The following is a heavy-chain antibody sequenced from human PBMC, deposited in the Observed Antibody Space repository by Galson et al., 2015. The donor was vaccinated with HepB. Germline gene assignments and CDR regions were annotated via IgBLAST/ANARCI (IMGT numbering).Heavy chain of an antibody. CDR1: GFSLSTGGMG. CDR3: VHGSADY. Sequence: PALVKPTQTLTLTCTFSGFSLSTGGMGVGWIRQPPGKALEWLALIYWDDDKRYSPSLKSRLTITKDTSKNQVVLIMTNMDPLDTGTYYCVHGSADYWGQGTLVTVSS. J-gene: IGHJ4*02. V-gene: IGHV2-5*02. CDR2: IYWDDDK.